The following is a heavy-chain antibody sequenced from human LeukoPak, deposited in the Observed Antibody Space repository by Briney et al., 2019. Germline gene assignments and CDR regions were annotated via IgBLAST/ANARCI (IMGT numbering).Heavy chain of an antibody. Sequence: GGSLRLSCAASGFTFSSYGMHWVRQAPGKGLEWVAVISYDGSNKYYADSVKGRFTISRDNAKNSLYLQMNSLRAEDTALYYCAKDKDYGSGTLDYYGMDVWGQGTTVTVSS. V-gene: IGHV3-30*18. CDR3: AKDKDYGSGTLDYYGMDV. CDR2: ISYDGSNK. CDR1: GFTFSSYG. D-gene: IGHD3-16*01. J-gene: IGHJ6*02.